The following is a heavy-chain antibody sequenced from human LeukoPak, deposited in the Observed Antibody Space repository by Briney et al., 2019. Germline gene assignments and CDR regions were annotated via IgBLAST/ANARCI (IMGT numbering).Heavy chain of an antibody. CDR1: GFTFSSYG. CDR2: ISYDGSNK. V-gene: IGHV3-30*18. CDR3: AKDTSGARPYSSGWYSWFDP. D-gene: IGHD6-19*01. J-gene: IGHJ5*02. Sequence: PGGSLRLSCAASGFTFSSYGMHWVRQAPGKGLEWVAVISYDGSNKYYADSVKGRFTISRDNSKDTLYLQMNSLRAEDTAVYYCAKDTSGARPYSSGWYSWFDPWGQGTLVTVSS.